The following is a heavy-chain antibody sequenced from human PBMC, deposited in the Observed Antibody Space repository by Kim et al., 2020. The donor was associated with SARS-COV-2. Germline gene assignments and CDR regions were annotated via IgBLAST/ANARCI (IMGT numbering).Heavy chain of an antibody. J-gene: IGHJ3*02. CDR3: ASLLMVQGVINAGDDAFDI. D-gene: IGHD3-10*01. CDR1: GFTFSSYW. Sequence: GGSLRLSCAASGFTFSSYWMSWVRQAPGKGLEWVANIKQDGSEKYYVDSVKGRFTISRDNAKNSLYLQMNSLRAEDTAVYYCASLLMVQGVINAGDDAFDIWGQGTMVTVSS. V-gene: IGHV3-7*01. CDR2: IKQDGSEK.